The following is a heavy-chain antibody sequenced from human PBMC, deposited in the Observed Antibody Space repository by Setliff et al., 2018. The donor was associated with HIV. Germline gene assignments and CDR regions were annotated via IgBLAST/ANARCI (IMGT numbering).Heavy chain of an antibody. V-gene: IGHV4-59*08. Sequence: PSETLSLTCTVSGGSINNYYWSWVRQPPGKGLEWIGYVHVNGATNYIPSLKSRGTILMATSKNQFSLNLKSVTASDTAVYYCARSSRVNCGGDCYLFDYWGQGTPVTVSS. CDR2: VHVNGAT. CDR1: GGSINNYY. CDR3: ARSSRVNCGGDCYLFDY. J-gene: IGHJ4*02. D-gene: IGHD2-21*02.